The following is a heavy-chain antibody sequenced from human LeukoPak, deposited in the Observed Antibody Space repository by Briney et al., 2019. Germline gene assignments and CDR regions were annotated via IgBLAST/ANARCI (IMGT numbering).Heavy chain of an antibody. CDR3: ARGFRTFRSVGYSPPLYFDY. CDR1: GGSISSSRYY. CDR2: LYYSGNT. V-gene: IGHV4-39*01. Sequence: SETLSLTCTVSGGSISSSRYYGGWIRQPPGKGLEWIGSLYYSGNTYYNPSLKSRVTISVDTSKNQFSLKLSSVTAADTAVYYCARGFRTFRSVGYSPPLYFDYWGQGTLVTVSS. J-gene: IGHJ4*02. D-gene: IGHD6-13*01.